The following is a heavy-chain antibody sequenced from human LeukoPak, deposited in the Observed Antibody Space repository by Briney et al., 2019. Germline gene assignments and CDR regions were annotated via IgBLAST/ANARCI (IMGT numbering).Heavy chain of an antibody. CDR1: GGSISSYY. CDR3: ARVDCSGGSCTSNYYYGMDV. J-gene: IGHJ6*02. V-gene: IGHV4-59*01. CDR2: IYYSGST. Sequence: SETLSLTCTVSGGSISSYYWSWIRQPPGKGLEWIGYIYYSGSTNYNPSLKSRVTISVDTSKNQFSLKLSSVTAADTAVYYCARVDCSGGSCTSNYYYGMDVWGQGTTVTVSS. D-gene: IGHD2-15*01.